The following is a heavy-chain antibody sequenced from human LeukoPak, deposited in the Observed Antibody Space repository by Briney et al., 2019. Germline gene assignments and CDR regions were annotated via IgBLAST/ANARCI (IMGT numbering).Heavy chain of an antibody. D-gene: IGHD5-18*01. CDR2: IYYSGST. CDR3: VRAASYYWFDP. V-gene: IGHV4-61*01. CDR1: GVAVSSGSHY. J-gene: IGHJ5*02. Sequence: PSETLSLTCTVSGVAVSSGSHYWSWIRQPPGKGLEWIGYIYYSGSTNYNPSLKSRVTISIDTSKNQFSLKLSSVTAADTAVYYCVRAASYYWFDPWGQGTLVTVSS.